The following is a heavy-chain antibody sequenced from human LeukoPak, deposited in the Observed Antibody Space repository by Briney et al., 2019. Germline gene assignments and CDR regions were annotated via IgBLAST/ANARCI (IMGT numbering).Heavy chain of an antibody. CDR1: GGSVSSGSYY. D-gene: IGHD6-13*01. J-gene: IGHJ4*02. Sequence: SETLSLTCTVSGGSVSSGSYYWSWIRQPPGKGLEWIGYIYYSGSTNYNPSLKSRVTISVDTSKNQFSLKLSSVTAADTAVYYCARLATGIAFDYWGQGTLVTVSA. V-gene: IGHV4-61*01. CDR2: IYYSGST. CDR3: ARLATGIAFDY.